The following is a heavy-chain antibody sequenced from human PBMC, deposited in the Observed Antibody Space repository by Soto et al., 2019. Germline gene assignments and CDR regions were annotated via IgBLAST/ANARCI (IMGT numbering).Heavy chain of an antibody. J-gene: IGHJ3*02. Sequence: GGSLRLSCAASGFTFSSYAMSWVRQAPGKGLEWVSAISGSGGSTYYADSVKGRFTISRDNSKNTLYLQMNSLRAEETAVYYCARPRGASRLGDAFDIWGQGTMVTVSS. CDR2: ISGSGGST. CDR1: GFTFSSYA. CDR3: ARPRGASRLGDAFDI. V-gene: IGHV3-23*01. D-gene: IGHD3-10*01.